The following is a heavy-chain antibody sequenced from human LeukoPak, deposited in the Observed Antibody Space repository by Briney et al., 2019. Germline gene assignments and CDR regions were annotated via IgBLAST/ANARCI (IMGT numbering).Heavy chain of an antibody. CDR3: AGKDFGTQNFDF. Sequence: SGTLSLTCDVSGGSITNSKWWTWLRQPPGKGLEWIGEIYHSGSSNYNPSLRSRVTISADKSKNQFSLKLYSVTAADTALYYCAGKDFGTQNFDFWGQGTLVTVSS. D-gene: IGHD3-10*01. CDR1: GGSITNSKW. CDR2: IYHSGSS. J-gene: IGHJ4*02. V-gene: IGHV4-4*02.